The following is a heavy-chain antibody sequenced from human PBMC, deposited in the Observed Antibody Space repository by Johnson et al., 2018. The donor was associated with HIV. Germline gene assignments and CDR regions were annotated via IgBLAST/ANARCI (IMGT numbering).Heavy chain of an antibody. CDR1: GFTFSNYA. CDR2: ISDDGGST. Sequence: VQLVESGGGLVQPGGSLRLSCPASGFTFSNYAMTWVRQVPGKGLEWVSVISDDGGSTYYADSVDGRFTISRDDSKNKLSLQMSSLRVEDTAITYCAKDMARKTAYGPPYDAFDMWGQGTKVTVSS. J-gene: IGHJ3*02. V-gene: IGHV3-23*04. D-gene: IGHD3-9*01. CDR3: AKDMARKTAYGPPYDAFDM.